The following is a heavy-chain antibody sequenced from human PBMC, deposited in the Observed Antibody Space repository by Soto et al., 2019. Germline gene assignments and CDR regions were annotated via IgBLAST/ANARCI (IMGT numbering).Heavy chain of an antibody. J-gene: IGHJ4*02. CDR2: IWYDGSNK. V-gene: IGHV3-33*01. CDR3: ASGRIQLWFTH. CDR1: GFTFSSYG. D-gene: IGHD5-18*01. Sequence: QVQLVESGGGVVQPGRSLRLSCAASGFTFSSYGMHWVRQAPGKGLEWVAVIWYDGSNKYYADSVKGRFTISRDNSKNTLYLQMNSLRAEDRAVYYCASGRIQLWFTHWGQGTLVTVSS.